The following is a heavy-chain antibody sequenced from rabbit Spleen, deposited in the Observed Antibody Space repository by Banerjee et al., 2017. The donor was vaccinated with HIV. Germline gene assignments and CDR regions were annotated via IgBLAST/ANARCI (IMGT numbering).Heavy chain of an antibody. CDR2: IYTGSNGNT. J-gene: IGHJ4*01. V-gene: IGHV1S40*01. D-gene: IGHD6-1*01. CDR3: ARGYVDYAYANDL. Sequence: QSLEESGGDLVKPGASLTLTCTASGFSFSSSHYMCWVRQAPGKGLEWIACIYTGSNGNTYYASWAKGRFTISKTSSTTVTLQMTSLTAADTATYFCARGYVDYAYANDLWGQGTLVTVS. CDR1: GFSFSSSHY.